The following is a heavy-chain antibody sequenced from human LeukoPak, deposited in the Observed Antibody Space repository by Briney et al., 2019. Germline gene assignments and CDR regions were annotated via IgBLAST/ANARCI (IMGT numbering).Heavy chain of an antibody. D-gene: IGHD6-6*01. CDR1: GGSITTYR. Sequence: SETLSLTCTVSGGSITTYRWSWIRQPPGKGLEWIGYIYHSGSANSNPSLNSRVTISIDTSKNQFSVKLSSVTAADTAVYYCARSSSSVYFNYWGQGTLVTVSS. J-gene: IGHJ4*02. CDR3: ARSSSSVYFNY. CDR2: IYHSGSA. V-gene: IGHV4-59*01.